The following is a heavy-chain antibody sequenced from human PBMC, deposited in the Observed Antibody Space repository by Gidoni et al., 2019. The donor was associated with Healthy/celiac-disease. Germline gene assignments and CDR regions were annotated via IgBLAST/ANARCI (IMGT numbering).Heavy chain of an antibody. CDR3: ARAPLGVAVVAATVFDY. V-gene: IGHV3-48*03. Sequence: EVQLVESGGGLVQPGGSLRPSCAASGCTVSSYDMNWVRQAPGKGLEWVSYISSSGSTISYADSVKGRFTISRDNAKNSLYLQMNSLRAEDTAVYYCARAPLGVAVVAATVFDYWGQGTLVTVSS. D-gene: IGHD2-15*01. J-gene: IGHJ4*02. CDR2: ISSSGSTI. CDR1: GCTVSSYD.